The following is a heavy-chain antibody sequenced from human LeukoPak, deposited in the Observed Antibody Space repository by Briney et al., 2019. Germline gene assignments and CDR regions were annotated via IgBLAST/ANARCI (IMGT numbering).Heavy chain of an antibody. V-gene: IGHV3-74*01. J-gene: IGHJ4*02. Sequence: PGGALRLSCAASGFTFTNYWMHWVRQAPGKGLVWVSRINSDGSSTSYADSMKGRFTISRDNAKNTLYLQMNSLRAEDTAVYFCARAPSLTQYFDSWGQGTLVTVSS. CDR1: GFTFTNYW. CDR3: ARAPSLTQYFDS. CDR2: INSDGSST.